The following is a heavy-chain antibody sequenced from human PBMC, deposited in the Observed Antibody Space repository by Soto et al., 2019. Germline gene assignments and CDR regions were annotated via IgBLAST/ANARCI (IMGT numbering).Heavy chain of an antibody. V-gene: IGHV1-18*01. CDR1: GYTFTSYG. Sequence: QVQLVQSGAEVKKPGASVKVSCKASGYTFTSYGISWVRQAPGQGLEWMGWSSTNNGNTKYAQKIQDRVTMTTDTSTSTAYMDLRSLRSDDTAVYYCVRDWKEGVGSAFYYWGQGTLVAVSS. CDR3: VRDWKEGVGSAFYY. J-gene: IGHJ4*02. CDR2: SSTNNGNT. D-gene: IGHD1-26*01.